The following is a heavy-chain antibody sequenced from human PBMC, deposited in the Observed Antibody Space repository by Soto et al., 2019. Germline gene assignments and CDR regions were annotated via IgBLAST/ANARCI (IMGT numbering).Heavy chain of an antibody. CDR3: ARGRIAAAGNAPLDY. D-gene: IGHD6-13*01. CDR1: GFTFSSYA. V-gene: IGHV3-30-3*01. J-gene: IGHJ4*02. Sequence: QVKLVESGGGVVQPGRSLRLSCAASGFTFSSYAMHWVRQAPGKGLEWVAVISYDGSNKYYADSVKGRFTISRDNSKNTLYLQMNSLRAEDTAVYYCARGRIAAAGNAPLDYWGQGTLVTVSS. CDR2: ISYDGSNK.